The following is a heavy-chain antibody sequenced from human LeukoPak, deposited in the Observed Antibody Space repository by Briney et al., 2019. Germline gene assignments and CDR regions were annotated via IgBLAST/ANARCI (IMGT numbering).Heavy chain of an antibody. D-gene: IGHD2-15*01. CDR2: INPNSGGT. Sequence: ASVKVSCKASGYTFTGYYMHWVRQAPGQGLEWRGWINPNSGGTNYAQKFQGWVTMTRDTSISTAYMELSRLRSDDTAVYYCARQQADIVVVVAATPMGAFDIWGQGTMVTVSS. V-gene: IGHV1-2*04. J-gene: IGHJ3*02. CDR3: ARQQADIVVVVAATPMGAFDI. CDR1: GYTFTGYY.